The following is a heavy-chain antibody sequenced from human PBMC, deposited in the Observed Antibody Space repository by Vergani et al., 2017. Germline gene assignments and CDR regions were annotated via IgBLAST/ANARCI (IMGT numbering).Heavy chain of an antibody. Sequence: QVQLVESAGGVVQPGGSLRLSCAASGFTFSNFGMHWIRQAPGKGLEWVSYISSSGSTIYYADSVKGRFTISRDNAKNSLYLQMNSLRAEDTAVYYCARDPRDIVVVPAAPTWFDPWGQGTLVTVSS. CDR2: ISSSGSTI. J-gene: IGHJ5*02. D-gene: IGHD2-2*01. V-gene: IGHV3-11*01. CDR3: ARDPRDIVVVPAAPTWFDP. CDR1: GFTFSNFG.